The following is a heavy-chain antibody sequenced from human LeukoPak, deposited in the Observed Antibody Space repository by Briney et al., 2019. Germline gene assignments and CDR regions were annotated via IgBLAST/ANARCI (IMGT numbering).Heavy chain of an antibody. D-gene: IGHD3-10*01. J-gene: IGHJ4*02. CDR1: GFTFSNYW. CDR3: AGKPDYYGADY. Sequence: QPGGSLRLSCAASGFTFSNYWMHWVRQAPGKGLVWVSRIKGDGGSPTYADSVKGRFTISRDNAKHTLYLQMNSLRAEDTAVYYCAGKPDYYGADYWGQGTLVTVSS. CDR2: IKGDGGSP. V-gene: IGHV3-74*01.